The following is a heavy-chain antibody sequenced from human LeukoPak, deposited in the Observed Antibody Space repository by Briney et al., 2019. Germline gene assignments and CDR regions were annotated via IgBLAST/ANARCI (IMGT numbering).Heavy chain of an antibody. J-gene: IGHJ3*02. Sequence: SETLSLTCTVSGGSISSSSYYWGWIRQPPGKGLEWIGNIYYSGSTYYNPSLKSRVTISVDTSKNQFSLKLSTVTAADTAVYYCARDTGNFPHVSFDIWGQETMVTVSS. V-gene: IGHV4-39*07. CDR1: GGSISSSSYY. CDR2: IYYSGST. D-gene: IGHD1-7*01. CDR3: ARDTGNFPHVSFDI.